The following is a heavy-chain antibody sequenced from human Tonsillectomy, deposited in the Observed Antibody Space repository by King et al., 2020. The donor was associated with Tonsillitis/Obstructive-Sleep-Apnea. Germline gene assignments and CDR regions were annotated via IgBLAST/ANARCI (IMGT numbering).Heavy chain of an antibody. D-gene: IGHD2-2*02. V-gene: IGHV4-34*01. J-gene: IGHJ5*02. CDR1: GGSFSAYY. CDR2: INHSGST. CDR3: ARTXIIXPVGTIRXRGXWFDP. Sequence: VQLQQWGAGLLKPSETLSLTCAVYGGSFSAYYWSWIRQPPGKGLEWIGEINHSGSTTYNASLKSRVTISVDTSKKQFSLRLSSVTAADTAVYYCARTXIIXPVGTIRXRGXWFDPWGQGTLVTVSS.